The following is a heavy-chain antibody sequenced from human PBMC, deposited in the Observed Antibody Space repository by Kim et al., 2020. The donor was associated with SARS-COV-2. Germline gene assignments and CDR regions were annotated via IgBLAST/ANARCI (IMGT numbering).Heavy chain of an antibody. CDR2: ISGSRYNT. CDR3: AKDRAAAAGTGQFDY. J-gene: IGHJ4*02. V-gene: IGHV3-23*01. D-gene: IGHD6-13*01. CDR1: GFTFSSYA. Sequence: GGSLRLSCAASGFTFSSYAMTWVRQAPGKGLEWVSAISGSRYNTYYADSVRGRFTISRDSSQNTVFLQVTSLRDDDTAVYYCAKDRAAAAGTGQFDYWGQGTLVTVSS.